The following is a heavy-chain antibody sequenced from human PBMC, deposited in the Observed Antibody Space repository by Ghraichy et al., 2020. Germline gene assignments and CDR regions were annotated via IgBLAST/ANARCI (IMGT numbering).Heavy chain of an antibody. CDR2: INPSGGST. Sequence: ASVKVSCKAAGYTFTSYYLHWVRQAPGQGFEWMGTINPSGGSTNYAQKFQGRVTMTRDTSTSTVYMELSSLRSEDTAVYYCARGALLNWNAIDYWGQGTLVTVSS. CDR1: GYTFTSYY. CDR3: ARGALLNWNAIDY. J-gene: IGHJ4*02. D-gene: IGHD2-15*01. V-gene: IGHV1-46*01.